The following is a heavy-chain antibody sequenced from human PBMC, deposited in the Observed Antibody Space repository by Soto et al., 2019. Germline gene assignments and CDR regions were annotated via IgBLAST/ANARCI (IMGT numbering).Heavy chain of an antibody. CDR3: ARSGYSSDYRYYYYGMGV. V-gene: IGHV3-48*02. CDR1: GFTFSSYS. D-gene: IGHD5-18*01. Sequence: GGSLRLSCAASGFTFSSYSMNWVRQAPGKGPEWISYISSTTNTIYYADSVKGRFTISRDNAQNSLFLQMNSLRDEDTAVYHCARSGYSSDYRYYYYGMGVWGQGTTVTVSS. J-gene: IGHJ6*02. CDR2: ISSTTNTI.